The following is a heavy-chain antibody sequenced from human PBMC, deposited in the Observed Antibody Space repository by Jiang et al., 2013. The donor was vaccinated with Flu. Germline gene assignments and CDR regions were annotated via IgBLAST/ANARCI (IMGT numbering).Heavy chain of an antibody. D-gene: IGHD6-25*01. CDR2: TYYRSKWYT. V-gene: IGHV6-1*01. J-gene: IGHJ6*02. CDR1: GDSVSSDSAG. CDR3: TRDSGSVWAYDFYAMDV. Sequence: PGLVKTSQTLSLTCVVSGDSVSSDSAGWNWIRQSPSRGLEWLGRTYYRSKWYTDYLDSMKRRITINPDTSKNQFSLQLNSVTPEDTSVYYCTRDSGSVWAYDFYAMDVWGQGTTVTVSS.